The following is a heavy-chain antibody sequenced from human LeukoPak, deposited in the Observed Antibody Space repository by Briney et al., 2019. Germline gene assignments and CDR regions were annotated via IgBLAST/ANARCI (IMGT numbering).Heavy chain of an antibody. D-gene: IGHD4-23*01. Sequence: KSGGSLRLSCTASGFTFGDYAMSWFRQAPGKGLEWVGFIRSKAYGGTTEYAASVKGRFTISRDDSKSIAYLQMNSLKTEDTAVHYCTRAGTTVVNLRYWGQGTLVTVSS. CDR1: GFTFGDYA. CDR3: TRAGTTVVNLRY. V-gene: IGHV3-49*05. J-gene: IGHJ4*02. CDR2: IRSKAYGGTT.